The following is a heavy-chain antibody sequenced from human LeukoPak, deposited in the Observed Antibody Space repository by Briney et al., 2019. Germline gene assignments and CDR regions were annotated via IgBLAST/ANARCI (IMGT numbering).Heavy chain of an antibody. V-gene: IGHV3-30*01. CDR1: GFIFSNYA. J-gene: IGHJ4*02. CDR2: ISSDGSKT. D-gene: IGHD3-10*01. CDR3: ARDSTYWYDSGSSGPHYFDY. Sequence: PGRCPRLSCAASGFIFSNYAMHWVRQAPGKGLEWVALISSDGSKTYHADSVKGRFSISRDDSKNTLYLQLNSLRAEDTSVYYCARDSTYWYDSGSSGPHYFDYWGQGTLVTVSS.